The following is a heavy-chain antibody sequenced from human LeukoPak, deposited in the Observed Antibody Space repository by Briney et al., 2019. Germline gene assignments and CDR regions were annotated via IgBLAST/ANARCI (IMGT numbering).Heavy chain of an antibody. V-gene: IGHV1-2*02. CDR2: INPNSGGT. D-gene: IGHD6-6*01. J-gene: IGHJ1*01. CDR1: GYTFTGYY. Sequence: ASVEVSCKASGYTFTGYYRHWVRQAPRQGLEWMGWINPNSGGTNYAQKFQGRVTMTRDTSISTAYMELSRLRSDDTAVYYCAREYSSSSDFQHWGQGTLFTVSS. CDR3: AREYSSSSDFQH.